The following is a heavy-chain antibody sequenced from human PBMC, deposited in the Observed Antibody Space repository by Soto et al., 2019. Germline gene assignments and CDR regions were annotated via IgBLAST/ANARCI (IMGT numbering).Heavy chain of an antibody. CDR3: ARRHDDYWGGFNWFDP. D-gene: IGHD3-3*01. CDR1: GYTFTSHK. CDR2: MDPDSGKT. J-gene: IGHJ5*02. Sequence: QVQLVQSGAEVKKPGASVKVSCKASGYTFTSHKINWVRQATGQGLEWMGWMDPDSGKTAYVQKFQGRVTMTKNTSIGTAYMELNSLRSEDTAMYCCARRHDDYWGGFNWFDPWGQGTLVNVSS. V-gene: IGHV1-8*01.